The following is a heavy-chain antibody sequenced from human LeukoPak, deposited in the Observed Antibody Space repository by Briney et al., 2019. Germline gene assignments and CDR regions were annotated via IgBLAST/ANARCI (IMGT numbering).Heavy chain of an antibody. J-gene: IGHJ4*02. V-gene: IGHV4-39*01. CDR2: MYYSGST. CDR3: ARLSYYDFWGGYYMGFDY. CDR1: GGSISSSSYY. Sequence: SETLSLTCTVSGGSISSSSYYCGWIRQPPGKGLEWIGSMYYSGSTYYNPSLKSRVTISVDTSNNQFSLKLSSVSAADTAVYYCARLSYYDFWGGYYMGFDYWGQGTLVTVS. D-gene: IGHD3-3*01.